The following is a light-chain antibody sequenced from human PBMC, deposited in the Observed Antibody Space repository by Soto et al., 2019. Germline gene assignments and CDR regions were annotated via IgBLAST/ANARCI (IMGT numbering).Light chain of an antibody. CDR2: EGS. V-gene: IGLV2-23*01. J-gene: IGLJ3*02. Sequence: QSALTQPASVSGSPEQSITISCTGTSSDVGAYNLVSWYQQHPGKAPRLIIYEGSKRPSGISHRFSGSKSDNTASLTISGLRAEDEAHYHCCSYAGSRTFAFGGGTKVTVL. CDR1: SSDVGAYNL. CDR3: CSYAGSRTFA.